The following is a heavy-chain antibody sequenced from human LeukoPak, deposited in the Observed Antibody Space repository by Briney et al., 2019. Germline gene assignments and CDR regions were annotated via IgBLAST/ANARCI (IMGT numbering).Heavy chain of an antibody. Sequence: SVKVSCKASGGTFSSYAISWVRQAPGQGLEWMGRIIPILGIANYAQRFQGRVTITADKSTSTAYMELSSLRSEDTAVYYCARDQGSSSWHGGWFDPWGQGTLVTVSS. CDR1: GGTFSSYA. V-gene: IGHV1-69*04. CDR2: IIPILGIA. D-gene: IGHD6-13*01. J-gene: IGHJ5*02. CDR3: ARDQGSSSWHGGWFDP.